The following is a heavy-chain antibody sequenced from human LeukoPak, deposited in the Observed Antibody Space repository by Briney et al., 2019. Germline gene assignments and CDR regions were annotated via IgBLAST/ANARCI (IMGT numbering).Heavy chain of an antibody. J-gene: IGHJ4*02. CDR1: GSTFSSYA. Sequence: GGSLRLSCAASGSTFSSYAMHWVRQAPGKGLEWVAVISYDGSNKYYADSVKGRFTISRDNSKNTLYLQMNSLRAEDTAVYYCAKGDYWGQGTLVTVSS. CDR2: ISYDGSNK. CDR3: AKGDY. V-gene: IGHV3-30-3*01.